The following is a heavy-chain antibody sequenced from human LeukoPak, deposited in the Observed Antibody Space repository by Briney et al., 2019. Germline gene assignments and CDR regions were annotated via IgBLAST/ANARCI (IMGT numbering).Heavy chain of an antibody. V-gene: IGHV4-30-4*01. CDR3: AREGRDFWSGSRGWFDP. D-gene: IGHD3-3*01. J-gene: IGHJ5*02. CDR1: TGSISSDGYH. Sequence: SQTLSLTCTVSTGSISSDGYHWSWIRQPPGKGLEWIGYIHYSGSTFYNPSLKSRITISVDTSKNQFSLRLSSVTAADTAVYYCAREGRDFWSGSRGWFDPWGQGTLVTVSS. CDR2: IHYSGST.